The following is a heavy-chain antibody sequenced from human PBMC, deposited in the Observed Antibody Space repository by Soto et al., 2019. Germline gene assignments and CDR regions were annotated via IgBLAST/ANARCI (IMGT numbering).Heavy chain of an antibody. D-gene: IGHD6-25*01. Sequence: PGGSLRLSCAASGFTFSSYGMHWVRQAPGKGLEWVAVISYDGSNKYYADSVKGRFTISRDNSKNTLYLQMNSLRAEDTAVYYCAKEEGKYSSGGYYFDYWGQGTLVTVSS. CDR2: ISYDGSNK. CDR3: AKEEGKYSSGGYYFDY. V-gene: IGHV3-30*18. CDR1: GFTFSSYG. J-gene: IGHJ4*02.